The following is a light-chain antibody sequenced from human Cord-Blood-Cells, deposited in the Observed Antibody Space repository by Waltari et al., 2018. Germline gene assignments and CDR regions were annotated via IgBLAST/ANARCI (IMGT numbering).Light chain of an antibody. CDR2: EVS. V-gene: IGLV2-14*01. J-gene: IGLJ1*01. Sequence: QSALTQPASVSGSPGQSTTISCTGTSRDVGGYNYVSWYQQHPGKAPKLMIYEVSNRPSGVSNRFSGSKSGNTASLTISGLQAEDEADYYCSSYTSSSTVFGTGTKVTVL. CDR3: SSYTSSSTV. CDR1: SRDVGGYNY.